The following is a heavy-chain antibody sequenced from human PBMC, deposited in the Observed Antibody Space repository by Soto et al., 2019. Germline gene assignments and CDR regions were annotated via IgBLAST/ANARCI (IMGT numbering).Heavy chain of an antibody. J-gene: IGHJ4*02. CDR1: GYTFSSFD. CDR3: ARGSYYDILSASSARSSNADS. D-gene: IGHD3-9*01. Sequence: QVQLVQSGAEVKKPGASVKVSCKASGYTFSSFDIIWERQATGQGLERMGWMDPKSGHTAFAQKFQGRVTMARNTSINTAYLELSRLTSDDTAVYFCARGSYYDILSASSARSSNADSWGQGTQVTVSS. CDR2: MDPKSGHT. V-gene: IGHV1-8*01.